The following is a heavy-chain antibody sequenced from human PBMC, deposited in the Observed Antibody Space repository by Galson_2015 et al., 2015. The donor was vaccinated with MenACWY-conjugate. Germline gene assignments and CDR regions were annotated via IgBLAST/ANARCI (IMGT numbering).Heavy chain of an antibody. CDR1: GGSISSSSYY. CDR2: IYFSGTT. J-gene: IGHJ6*02. V-gene: IGHV4-39*01. Sequence: SETLSLTCTVSGGSISSSSYYWGWLRQPPGKGLEWIGCIYFSGTTYYNPSLRSRVTMSVDTSKNHFSLSLLSVTAADTAVYYCARHACSSTTCHAYFYYGMDVWCQGTMVSVSS. D-gene: IGHD2-2*01. CDR3: ARHACSSTTCHAYFYYGMDV.